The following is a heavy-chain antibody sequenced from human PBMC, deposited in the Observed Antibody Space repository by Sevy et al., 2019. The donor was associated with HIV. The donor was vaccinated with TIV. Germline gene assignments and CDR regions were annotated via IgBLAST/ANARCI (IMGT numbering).Heavy chain of an antibody. J-gene: IGHJ4*02. CDR2: VDPSAGNT. Sequence: ASVKVSCKASGDTFTNNYIHWVRQAPGQGLEWVGMVDPSAGNTTYAQKFQGRVTMTRDRSTSILYMDLSSLRSEDTAVYYCVRADPDQHFDSWGQGTVVTVSS. V-gene: IGHV1-46*01. CDR1: GDTFTNNY. CDR3: VRADPDQHFDS.